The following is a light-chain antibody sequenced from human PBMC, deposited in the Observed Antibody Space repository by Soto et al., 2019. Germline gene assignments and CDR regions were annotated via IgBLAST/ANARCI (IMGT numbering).Light chain of an antibody. CDR1: SSNIGAGYD. CDR2: GNS. V-gene: IGLV1-40*01. CDR3: QSYDSSLRGWV. Sequence: QSVLTQPPSVSGAPGQRVTISCTGSSSNIGAGYDVHWYQQLPGTAPKLLIYGNSNRPSGVPDRFSGSKSGTSASLAITGLQAEDEADHYCQSYDSSLRGWVFGGGTKLTVL. J-gene: IGLJ3*02.